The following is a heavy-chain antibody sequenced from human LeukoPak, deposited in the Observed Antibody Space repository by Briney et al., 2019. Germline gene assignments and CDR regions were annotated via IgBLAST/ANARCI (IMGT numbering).Heavy chain of an antibody. Sequence: HPGGSLRLSCAASGFDFSGAYMNWVRQAPGKGLEWVAVISYDGSNKYYADSVKGRFTISRDNSKNTLYLQMNSLRAEDTAVYYYARTMVRGFVYGMDVWGQGTTVTVSS. D-gene: IGHD3-10*01. J-gene: IGHJ6*02. CDR2: ISYDGSNK. CDR3: ARTMVRGFVYGMDV. V-gene: IGHV3-30*03. CDR1: GFDFSGAY.